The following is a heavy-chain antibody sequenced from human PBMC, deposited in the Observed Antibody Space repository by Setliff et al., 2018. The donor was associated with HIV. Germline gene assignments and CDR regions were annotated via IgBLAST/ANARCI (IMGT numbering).Heavy chain of an antibody. Sequence: GESLRLSCVASGFTFNDYAIHWVRQVPGKGLEWVAIISHDGRNQNYADSVKGRFTISRDNSKNTLYLQMNSLRPEDTAVYFCARAGYCSGGNCHTHYFDSWGQGTLVTVS. J-gene: IGHJ4*02. V-gene: IGHV3-30*04. CDR1: GFTFNDYA. D-gene: IGHD2-15*01. CDR2: ISHDGRNQ. CDR3: ARAGYCSGGNCHTHYFDS.